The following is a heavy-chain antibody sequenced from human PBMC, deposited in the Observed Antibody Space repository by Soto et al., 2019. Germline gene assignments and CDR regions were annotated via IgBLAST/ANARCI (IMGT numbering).Heavy chain of an antibody. V-gene: IGHV4-59*01. CDR1: GGSISSYY. CDR3: ARHGTTVNYAMDV. Sequence: QVQLQESGPGLVKPSETLSLTCTVSGGSISSYYWSCIRQSPGKGLEWIGYIYYSGSTNYNPSPKSRVTISVDTSKNQFSLKLSSVTAADTAVYYCARHGTTVNYAMDVWGQGTTVTVSS. D-gene: IGHD4-4*01. CDR2: IYYSGST. J-gene: IGHJ6*02.